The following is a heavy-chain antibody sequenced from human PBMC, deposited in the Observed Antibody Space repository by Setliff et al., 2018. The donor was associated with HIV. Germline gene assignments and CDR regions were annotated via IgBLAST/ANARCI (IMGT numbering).Heavy chain of an antibody. CDR2: IIPILGIA. Sequence: SVKVSCKASGGTFNSYAIKWVRQAPGQGLECMGEIIPILGIASYAQKFQGRVTFSADTSTSTAYMELRGLRSEDTAVYYCARDAGIPMVRGRWPLDYWGQGTLVTVSS. D-gene: IGHD3-10*01. V-gene: IGHV1-69*10. CDR3: ARDAGIPMVRGRWPLDY. J-gene: IGHJ4*02. CDR1: GGTFNSYA.